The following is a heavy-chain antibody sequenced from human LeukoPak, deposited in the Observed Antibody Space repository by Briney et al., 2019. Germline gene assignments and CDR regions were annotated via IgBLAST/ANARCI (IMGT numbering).Heavy chain of an antibody. Sequence: GGSLRLSCAASGFTVSSNFMSGVRQAPGKGLEWVSVIYSDGDTYYADSVKGRFTISRDNSKNTLYLQMNSLRAEDTAVYYCARDIGGIFDSWGQGTLVTVSS. CDR1: GFTVSSNF. CDR3: ARDIGGIFDS. CDR2: IYSDGDT. J-gene: IGHJ4*02. D-gene: IGHD1-26*01. V-gene: IGHV3-53*01.